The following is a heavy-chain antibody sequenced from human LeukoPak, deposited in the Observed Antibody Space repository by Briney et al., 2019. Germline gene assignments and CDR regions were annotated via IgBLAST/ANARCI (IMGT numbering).Heavy chain of an antibody. J-gene: IGHJ4*02. V-gene: IGHV1-2*04. CDR3: ARGYFDWLLPFDY. CDR1: GGTFSSYA. D-gene: IGHD3-9*01. CDR2: INPNSGGT. Sequence: GASVEVSCKASGGTFSSYAISWVRQAPGQGLEWMGWINPNSGGTNYAQKFQGWVTMTRDTSISTAYMELSRLRSDDTAVYYCARGYFDWLLPFDYWGQGTLVTVSS.